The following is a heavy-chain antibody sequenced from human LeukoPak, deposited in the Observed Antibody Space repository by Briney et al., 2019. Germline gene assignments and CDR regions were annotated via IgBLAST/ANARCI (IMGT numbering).Heavy chain of an antibody. CDR3: ARRPVTTIKGYFDS. CDR1: GFTFSNYA. J-gene: IGHJ4*02. D-gene: IGHD4-17*01. CDR2: ISTDGNYK. Sequence: ETSLRLPCAASGFTFSNYAIYWVRQAPGKGLEWVSVISTDGNYKYYADSVEGRFAVSRDNSKNIVYLQMNSLSADDTAVYYCARRPVTTIKGYFDSWGQGTLVTVSS. V-gene: IGHV3-30*09.